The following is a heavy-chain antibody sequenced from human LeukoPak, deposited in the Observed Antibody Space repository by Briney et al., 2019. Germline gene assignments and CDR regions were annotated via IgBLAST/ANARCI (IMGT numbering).Heavy chain of an antibody. CDR1: GGSFSGYY. Sequence: SETLSLTCAVYGGSFSGYYWSWIRQPPGKGLEWIGEINHSGSTNYNPSLKSRVTISVDTSKNQFSLKLSSVTAADTAVCYCARARGRYAYYFDYWGQGTLVTVSS. CDR3: ARARGRYAYYFDY. D-gene: IGHD3-16*01. CDR2: INHSGST. J-gene: IGHJ4*02. V-gene: IGHV4-34*01.